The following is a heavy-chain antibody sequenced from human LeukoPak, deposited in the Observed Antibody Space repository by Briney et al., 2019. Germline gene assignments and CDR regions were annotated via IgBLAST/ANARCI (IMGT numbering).Heavy chain of an antibody. V-gene: IGHV3-23*01. CDR1: GFTFSSYE. J-gene: IGHJ4*02. CDR2: IVGSGGST. Sequence: GGSLRLSCAASGFTFSSYEMNWVRQAPGKGLEWVSSIVGSGGSTYYADSVKGRFTISRDNSKNTLFLQMNSLRVEDTAIYYCSKWGDYDVLTGYYDSDFWGQGTLVTVSS. CDR3: SKWGDYDVLTGYYDSDF. D-gene: IGHD3-9*01.